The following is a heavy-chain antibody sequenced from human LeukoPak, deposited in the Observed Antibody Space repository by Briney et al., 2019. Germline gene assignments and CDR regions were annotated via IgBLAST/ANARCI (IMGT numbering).Heavy chain of an antibody. V-gene: IGHV4-38-2*02. J-gene: IGHJ4*02. CDR1: GYSISSGDY. CDR3: AALDY. Sequence: SETLSLTCTVSGYSISSGDYWGWIRQPPGKGLEWIGNIYQNGRTYYNPSLKSRVTISVDTSKNQFSLKLSSVTAADTAVYYCAALDYWGQGTLVTVSS. CDR2: IYQNGRT.